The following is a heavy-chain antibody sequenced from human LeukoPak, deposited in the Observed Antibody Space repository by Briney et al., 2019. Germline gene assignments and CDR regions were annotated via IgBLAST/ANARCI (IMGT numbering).Heavy chain of an antibody. CDR2: IIPIFGTA. Sequence: GASVKVSCQASGGTFSSYAISWVRQAPGQGLEWVGGIIPIFGTANYAQKFQGRVTITADESTSTAYMELSSLRSEDTAVYYCARAPDYGDYTYYFHYWGQGTLVTVSS. J-gene: IGHJ4*02. CDR3: ARAPDYGDYTYYFHY. V-gene: IGHV1-69*13. D-gene: IGHD4-17*01. CDR1: GGTFSSYA.